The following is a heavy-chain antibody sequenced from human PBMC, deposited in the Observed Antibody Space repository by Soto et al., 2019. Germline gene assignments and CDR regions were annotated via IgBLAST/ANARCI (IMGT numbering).Heavy chain of an antibody. Sequence: GGSLRLSCAASGFTFSSYWMSWVRQAPGKGLEWVANINQGGSQKYYVDSVKGRFTISRDNAKNSLYLQMNSLRAEDTAVYYCARIYCSTTSCYYDYWGQGTLVTVS. J-gene: IGHJ4*02. CDR2: INQGGSQK. CDR3: ARIYCSTTSCYYDY. V-gene: IGHV3-7*01. D-gene: IGHD2-2*01. CDR1: GFTFSSYW.